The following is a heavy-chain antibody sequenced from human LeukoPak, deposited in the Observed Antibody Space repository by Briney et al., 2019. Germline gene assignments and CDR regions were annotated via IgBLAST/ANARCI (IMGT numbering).Heavy chain of an antibody. J-gene: IGHJ3*02. V-gene: IGHV3-23*01. Sequence: GGSLRLSCAASGFTFSSYAMSWVRQAPGKGLEWVSAISGSGGSTYYADSVEGRFVISRDNAKNTLFLHMNSLRGEDTAVYYCARDAWELLVGGAFDIWGQGTMVTVSS. CDR1: GFTFSSYA. CDR3: ARDAWELLVGGAFDI. CDR2: ISGSGGST. D-gene: IGHD1-26*01.